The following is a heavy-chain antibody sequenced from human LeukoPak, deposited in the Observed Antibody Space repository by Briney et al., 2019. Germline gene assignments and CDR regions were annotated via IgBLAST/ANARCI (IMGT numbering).Heavy chain of an antibody. Sequence: PGGSLRLSCAASGFTFSNYAMHWVRQSPGRGLECVSTISGSGGSTYHADSVKGRFTISRDNSKNAVFLQMNSLRVEDTAIYYCVKEEALYNNFDYWGQGALVTVSP. V-gene: IGHV3-23*01. CDR2: ISGSGGST. CDR3: VKEEALYNNFDY. CDR1: GFTFSNYA. D-gene: IGHD1-1*01. J-gene: IGHJ4*02.